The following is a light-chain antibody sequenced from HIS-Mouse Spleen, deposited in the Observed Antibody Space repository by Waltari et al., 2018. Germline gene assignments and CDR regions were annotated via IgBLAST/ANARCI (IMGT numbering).Light chain of an antibody. CDR3: YSTDSSGNHRV. CDR1: ELPKKY. CDR2: EDS. Sequence: SYELTQPPSVSVSPGQTARITCSGDELPKKYAYWYQQKSGPAPVLVIYEDSKRPSGIPERVSGSSSGTMATLTISGAQVEDEADYYCYSTDSSGNHRVFGGGTKLTVL. J-gene: IGLJ2*01. V-gene: IGLV3-10*01.